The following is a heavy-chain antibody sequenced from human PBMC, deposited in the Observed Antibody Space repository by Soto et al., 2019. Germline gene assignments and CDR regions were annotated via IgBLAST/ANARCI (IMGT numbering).Heavy chain of an antibody. CDR1: GGSFSGYY. V-gene: IGHV4-34*01. Sequence: SETLSLTCAVYGGSFSGYYWSWIRQPPGKGLEWIGEINHSGSTNYNPSLKSRVTISVDTSKNQFSLKLSSVTAADTAVYYCARGRSRYGQKSENWFEPWGQGTLVTVS. J-gene: IGHJ5*02. CDR3: ARGRSRYGQKSENWFEP. D-gene: IGHD4-17*01. CDR2: INHSGST.